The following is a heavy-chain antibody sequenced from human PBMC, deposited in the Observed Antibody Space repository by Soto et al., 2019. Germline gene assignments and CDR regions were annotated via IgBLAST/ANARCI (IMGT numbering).Heavy chain of an antibody. D-gene: IGHD5-18*01. V-gene: IGHV3-30-3*01. CDR2: IQHNGNYI. Sequence: QKQLVESGGGVAHPGGSLRLSCKASGFGFSAYSMHWVRQAPGKGLEWVAVIQHNGNYIQYADFVRGRFTISRDNYKSILYLEMNGLTPEDTALYYCVRVGWGYTYGNGLDGWGQGTTVTVSS. J-gene: IGHJ6*02. CDR3: VRVGWGYTYGNGLDG. CDR1: GFGFSAYS.